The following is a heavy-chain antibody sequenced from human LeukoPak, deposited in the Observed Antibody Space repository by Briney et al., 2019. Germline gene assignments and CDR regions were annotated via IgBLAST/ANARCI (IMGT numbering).Heavy chain of an antibody. V-gene: IGHV3-74*01. Sequence: PGGSLRLSCAASGFTFISYGMQWVRQAPGKGLVWVSRINTDGSDIRYADSVKGRFTISRDNAKNTLYLQMNSLRGEDTAVYYCARELPREVTLDYWGQGTLVTVSS. J-gene: IGHJ4*01. CDR1: GFTFISYG. CDR2: INTDGSDI. CDR3: ARELPREVTLDY. D-gene: IGHD2-21*02.